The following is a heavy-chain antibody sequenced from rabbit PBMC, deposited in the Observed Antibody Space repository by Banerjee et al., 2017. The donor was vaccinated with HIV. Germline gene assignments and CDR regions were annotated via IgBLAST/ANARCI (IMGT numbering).Heavy chain of an antibody. V-gene: IGHV1S47*01. D-gene: IGHD1-1*01. CDR1: GVSFNDKD. CDR2: IDPVFGAT. CDR3: VRGASSSGYYSL. J-gene: IGHJ6*01. Sequence: QEQLEESGGGLVKPEGSLTLTCKASGVSFNDKDVMCWVRQAPGKGLEWIGYIDPVFGATYYATWVNGRFTISSHNAQNTLYLQLNSLTVADTATYFCVRGASSSGYYSLWGPGTLVTVS.